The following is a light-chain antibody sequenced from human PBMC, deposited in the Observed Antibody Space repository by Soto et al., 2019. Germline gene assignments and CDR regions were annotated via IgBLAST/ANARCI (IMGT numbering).Light chain of an antibody. J-gene: IGLJ3*02. V-gene: IGLV1-44*01. CDR2: NNN. Sequence: QSVLTQPPSASGTPGQRVTISCSGSSSNIGRNTVNWYQQLPGTAPKVLIYNNNQRPSGVPDRFSGSRSGTPASLAITGLQADDEADYYCQSYDNILSGSLFGGGTKLTVL. CDR3: QSYDNILSGSL. CDR1: SSNIGRNT.